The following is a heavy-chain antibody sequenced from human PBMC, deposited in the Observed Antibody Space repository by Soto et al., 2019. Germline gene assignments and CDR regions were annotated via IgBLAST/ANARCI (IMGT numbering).Heavy chain of an antibody. CDR1: GGTFSTYS. J-gene: IGHJ3*02. Sequence: QVQLVQSGAEVKKPGSSVKVSCKDSGGTFSTYSMFWVRQAPGQGLEWMGRIIPMLGIRNYAQRFQARGTITADKSTATAHMELSSLRSEDTALYYCTIGSWSGEVFDIWGQGTMVTVSS. CDR3: TIGSWSGEVFDI. CDR2: IIPMLGIR. V-gene: IGHV1-69*02. D-gene: IGHD2-21*01.